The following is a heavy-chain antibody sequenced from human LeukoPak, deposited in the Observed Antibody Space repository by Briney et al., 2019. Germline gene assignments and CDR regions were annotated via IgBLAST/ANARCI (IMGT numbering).Heavy chain of an antibody. D-gene: IGHD6-13*01. V-gene: IGHV4-34*01. CDR2: INHSGST. J-gene: IGHJ4*02. CDR1: GGSFSGYY. CDR3: ARGRYSSSWFPFDY. Sequence: SETLPLTCAVYGGSFSGYYWSWIRQPPGKGLEWIGEINHSGSTNYNPSLKSRVTISVDTSKNQFSLKLSSVTAADTAVYYCARGRYSSSWFPFDYWGQGTLVTVSS.